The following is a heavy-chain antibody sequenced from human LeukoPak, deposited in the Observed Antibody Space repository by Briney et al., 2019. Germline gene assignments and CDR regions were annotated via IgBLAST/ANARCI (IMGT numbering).Heavy chain of an antibody. J-gene: IGHJ4*02. CDR1: GGSISSGGYY. D-gene: IGHD6-19*01. CDR3: ARDTAVAGRPLDY. V-gene: IGHV4-30-2*01. CDR2: IYHSGST. Sequence: SETLSLTCTVSGGSISSGGYYWSWIRQPPGKGLEWIGYIYHSGSTYYNPSLKSRVTISVDTSKNQFSLKLSSVTAADTAVYYCARDTAVAGRPLDYWGQGTLVTVSS.